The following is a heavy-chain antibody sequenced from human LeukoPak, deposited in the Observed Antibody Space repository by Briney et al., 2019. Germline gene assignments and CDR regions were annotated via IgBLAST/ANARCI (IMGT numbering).Heavy chain of an antibody. CDR2: INHSGST. J-gene: IGHJ4*02. V-gene: IGHV4-34*01. CDR1: GGSFSGYY. Sequence: PSETLSLTCAVYGGSFSGYYWSWIRQPPGKGLEWIGEINHSGSTNYNPSLKSRVTISVDTSKNQFSLKLSSVTAADTAVYYCARRAIAAAAPIDYWGQGTLVTVSS. CDR3: ARRAIAAAAPIDY. D-gene: IGHD6-13*01.